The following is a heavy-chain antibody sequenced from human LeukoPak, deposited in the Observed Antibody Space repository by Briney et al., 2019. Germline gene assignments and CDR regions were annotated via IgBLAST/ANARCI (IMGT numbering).Heavy chain of an antibody. CDR2: INSDGSWT. D-gene: IGHD2/OR15-2a*01. V-gene: IGHV3-74*01. J-gene: IGHJ4*02. CDR1: GSYL. Sequence: GGSLRLSCAASGSYLMHWVRQAPGKGLVWVSHINSDGSWTSYADSVKGRFTISKDNAKNTVYLQMNNLRAEDTAVYYCVSFYETYWGRGTLVTVSS. CDR3: VSFYETY.